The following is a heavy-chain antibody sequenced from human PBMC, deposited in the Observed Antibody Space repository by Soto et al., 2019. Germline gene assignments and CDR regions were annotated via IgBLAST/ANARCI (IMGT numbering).Heavy chain of an antibody. CDR1: GDTITSFS. D-gene: IGHD1-7*01. Sequence: SATLSLTCPVSGDTITSFSWNWIRQSAGKGLEWIGRISTTGNTHYNPSLESRVTMSLDTSKNQFSLKLTSVTAADTAVYYCEGESGENWSYEAYWGQGTLVTVSS. CDR3: EGESGENWSYEAY. CDR2: ISTTGNT. J-gene: IGHJ4*02. V-gene: IGHV4-4*07.